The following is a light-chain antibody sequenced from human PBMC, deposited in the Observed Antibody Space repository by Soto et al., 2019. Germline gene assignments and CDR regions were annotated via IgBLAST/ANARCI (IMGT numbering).Light chain of an antibody. CDR1: QSVFSK. CDR3: MQYNKWPLRT. V-gene: IGKV3-15*01. Sequence: EMLMTQSPGTLSVSPGERVTLSGRASQSVFSKLAWYQQKPGQAPTLLIFDASARAPGTPARFSGSGSGTEFTLTINSLQSEDFGVYFCMQYNKWPLRTVGPGTQVEIK. J-gene: IGKJ1*01. CDR2: DAS.